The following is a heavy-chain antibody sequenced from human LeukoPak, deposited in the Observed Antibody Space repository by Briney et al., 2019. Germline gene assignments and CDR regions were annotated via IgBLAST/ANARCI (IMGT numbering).Heavy chain of an antibody. CDR3: ARVSELGIYSGYDMEGY. Sequence: ASVKVSCKASGYTFTSYGISCVRQAPGQGLEWMGWISAYNGNTNYAQKLQGRVTMTTDTSTSTAYMELRSLRSDDTAVYYCARVSELGIYSGYDMEGYWGQGTLVTVSS. CDR1: GYTFTSYG. D-gene: IGHD5-12*01. CDR2: ISAYNGNT. V-gene: IGHV1-18*01. J-gene: IGHJ4*02.